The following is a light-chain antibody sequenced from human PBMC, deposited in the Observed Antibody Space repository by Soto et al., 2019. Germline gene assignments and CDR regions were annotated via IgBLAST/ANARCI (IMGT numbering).Light chain of an antibody. J-gene: IGKJ1*01. Sequence: EIVLTQSPGAPSLSPGERATLSCGASQSVSSSYLAWYQQKPGQAPRLLIYGASTRATGIPDRFSGGGSGTDFTLTISRLEPEDFAVYYCQQYGSSPRTFGQGTKVEIK. CDR2: GAS. CDR3: QQYGSSPRT. V-gene: IGKV3-20*01. CDR1: QSVSSSY.